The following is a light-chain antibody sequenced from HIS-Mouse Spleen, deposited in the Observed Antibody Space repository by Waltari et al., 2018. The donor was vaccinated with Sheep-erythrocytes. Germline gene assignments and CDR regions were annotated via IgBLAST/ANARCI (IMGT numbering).Light chain of an antibody. CDR3: LQDYNYPYT. CDR2: DAS. Sequence: AIQMTQSPSSLSASVGYRVTITCRASQGIRNDLGWYQQKPGKAPKLLIYDASSLQSGVPSRFSGSGSGTDFTLTISSLQPEDFATYYCLQDYNYPYTFGQGTKLEIK. CDR1: QGIRND. V-gene: IGKV1-6*01. J-gene: IGKJ2*01.